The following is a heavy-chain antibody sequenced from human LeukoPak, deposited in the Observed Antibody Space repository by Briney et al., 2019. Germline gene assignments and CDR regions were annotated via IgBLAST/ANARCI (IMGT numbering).Heavy chain of an antibody. V-gene: IGHV4-59*01. Sequence: SETLSLTCTVSGGSISGYYWSWIRQPPGKGLEWIGYIYYSGSTNYNPSLKSRVTISVDTSKNQFSLKLSSVTAADTAVYYCARDHRIAARPNYYYGMDVWGQGTTVTVSS. J-gene: IGHJ6*02. CDR1: GGSISGYY. CDR2: IYYSGST. CDR3: ARDHRIAARPNYYYGMDV. D-gene: IGHD6-6*01.